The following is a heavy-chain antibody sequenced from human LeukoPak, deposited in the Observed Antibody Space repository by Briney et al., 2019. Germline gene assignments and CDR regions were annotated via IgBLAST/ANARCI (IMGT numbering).Heavy chain of an antibody. CDR2: IKKDGSEK. Sequence: GGSLRLSCAGSGFTINDNWMSWFRLPPGKGLEWVANIKKDGSEKYYVDSVKGRFSISRDNPKNSLYLQMNSLRAEDTAVYYCASVGGWVFDYWGLGTLVTVSS. V-gene: IGHV3-7*01. CDR3: ASVGGWVFDY. D-gene: IGHD6-19*01. J-gene: IGHJ4*02. CDR1: GFTINDNW.